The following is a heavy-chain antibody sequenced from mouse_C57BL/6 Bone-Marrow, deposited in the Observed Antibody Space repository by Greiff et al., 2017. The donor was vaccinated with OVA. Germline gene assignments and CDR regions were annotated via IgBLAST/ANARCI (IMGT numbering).Heavy chain of an antibody. CDR3: AFYYGSSYRYFDV. J-gene: IGHJ1*03. Sequence: VQLQQSGPELVKPGASVKISCKASGYSFTDYNMNRVKQSNGKSLEWIGVINPNYGTTSYNQKFKGKATLTVDQSSSTAYMQLNSLTSEDSAVYYCAFYYGSSYRYFDVWGTGTTVTVSS. V-gene: IGHV1-39*01. D-gene: IGHD1-1*01. CDR1: GYSFTDYN. CDR2: INPNYGTT.